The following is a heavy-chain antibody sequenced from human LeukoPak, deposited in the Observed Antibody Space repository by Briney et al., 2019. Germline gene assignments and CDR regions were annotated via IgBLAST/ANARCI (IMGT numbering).Heavy chain of an antibody. CDR3: ARELGRGGSAFDV. J-gene: IGHJ3*01. V-gene: IGHV3-74*01. CDR2: IDPDGSVA. CDR1: GFSLSNHW. Sequence: TGGSLRLSCEASGFSLSNHWMHWVRQAPGKGLVWVAHIDPDGSVANYGDSVKGRFTISRDNAKNTLCLQMDSLRAEDTAVYYCARELGRGGSAFDVWGQGTMVTVSS. D-gene: IGHD3-16*01.